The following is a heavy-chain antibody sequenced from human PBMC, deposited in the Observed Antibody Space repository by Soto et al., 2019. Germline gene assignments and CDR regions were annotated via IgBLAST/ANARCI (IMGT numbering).Heavy chain of an antibody. CDR2: IKQDGSEK. CDR1: GFTFSSYW. V-gene: IGHV3-7*04. D-gene: IGHD6-13*01. CDR3: ARDLLIAAAGTSDY. Sequence: EVQLVESGGGLVQPGGSLRLSCAASGFTFSSYWMSWVRQAPGKGLEWVANIKQDGSEKYYVDSVKGRFTISRDNAKNSLYLQMNSLRAEDTAVYYCARDLLIAAAGTSDYWGQGTLVTVSS. J-gene: IGHJ4*02.